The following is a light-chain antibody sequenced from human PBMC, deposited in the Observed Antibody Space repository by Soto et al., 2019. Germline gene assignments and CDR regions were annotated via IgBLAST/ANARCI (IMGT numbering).Light chain of an antibody. Sequence: DIQTTHSPSTLSGSVPHSFTTTVRASQTISSWLAWYQQKPGKAPKLLIYKASTLKSGVPSRFSGSGSGTEFTLTISSLQPDDFATYYCQHYNSYSEAFGQGTKVDIK. CDR2: KAS. V-gene: IGKV1-5*03. CDR3: QHYNSYSEA. J-gene: IGKJ1*01. CDR1: QTISSW.